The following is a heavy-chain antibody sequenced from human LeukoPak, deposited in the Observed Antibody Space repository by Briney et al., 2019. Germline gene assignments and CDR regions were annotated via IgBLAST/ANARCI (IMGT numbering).Heavy chain of an antibody. CDR1: GFTFSSRL. D-gene: IGHD3-22*01. CDR3: HPLSYVSN. Sequence: GGSLRLSCAVSGFTFSSRLMHWVRHAPGKGLVWVALIKDDGTTNYADSVRGRFTASRDDAKNTVYLQMSSLRADDTAVYYCHPLSYVSNWGQGTLVTVSA. V-gene: IGHV3-74*01. J-gene: IGHJ4*02. CDR2: IKDDGTT.